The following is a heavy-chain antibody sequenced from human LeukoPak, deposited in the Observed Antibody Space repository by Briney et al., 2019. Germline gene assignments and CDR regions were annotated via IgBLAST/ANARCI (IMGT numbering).Heavy chain of an antibody. CDR2: IYGGGST. J-gene: IGHJ4*02. CDR1: GFNVRTHS. CDR3: AKAGIGVVGCFDY. V-gene: IGHV3-53*01. D-gene: IGHD6-19*01. Sequence: GGSLRLSRAASGFNVRTHSMSWVHQAPAKGLEGVSVIYGGGSTYSADSVNGRFTISRDSSKNTLYLQMNSLRDEDTALYYCAKAGIGVVGCFDYWGQGTLVTVSS.